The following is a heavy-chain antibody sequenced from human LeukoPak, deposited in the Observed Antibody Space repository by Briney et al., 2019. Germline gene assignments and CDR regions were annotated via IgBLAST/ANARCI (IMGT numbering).Heavy chain of an antibody. CDR2: ISPSGDII. J-gene: IGHJ4*02. D-gene: IGHD6-13*01. Sequence: GGSLRLSCAATGFTFSDYYISWLRQAPGKGLEWVSDISPSGDIISYADSVKGRFIISRDYAKESLHLQMNSLRVEDSAVYYCARDTAAGPFDYWGQGTQVTVSS. V-gene: IGHV3-11*01. CDR1: GFTFSDYY. CDR3: ARDTAAGPFDY.